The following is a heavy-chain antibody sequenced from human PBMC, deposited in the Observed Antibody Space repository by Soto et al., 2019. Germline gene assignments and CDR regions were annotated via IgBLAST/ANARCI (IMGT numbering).Heavy chain of an antibody. CDR2: ISSSSSTI. D-gene: IGHD5-18*01. V-gene: IGHV3-48*02. J-gene: IGHJ6*02. CDR3: ARDSPRDTAMVTYYYYYYGMDV. Sequence: PGGSLRLSCAASGFTFSSYSMNWVRQAPGKGLEWVSYISSSSSTIYYADSVKGRFTISRDNAKNSLYLQMNSLRDEDTAVYYCARDSPRDTAMVTYYYYYYGMDVWGQGTTVTVSS. CDR1: GFTFSSYS.